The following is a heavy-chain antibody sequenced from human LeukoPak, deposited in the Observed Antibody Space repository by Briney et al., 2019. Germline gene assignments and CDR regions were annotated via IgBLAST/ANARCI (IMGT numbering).Heavy chain of an antibody. Sequence: GGSLRLSCAASGFTSSSYALSWVRKAPGKGLVWVSCISGSGGSTYYADCVKGRFTISRDNSKNTLYLQMNSLRAEDTAVYFCAKGDGYNYDNWFDPWGQGTLVTVSS. D-gene: IGHD5-24*01. V-gene: IGHV3-23*01. CDR3: AKGDGYNYDNWFDP. CDR2: ISGSGGST. J-gene: IGHJ5*02. CDR1: GFTSSSYA.